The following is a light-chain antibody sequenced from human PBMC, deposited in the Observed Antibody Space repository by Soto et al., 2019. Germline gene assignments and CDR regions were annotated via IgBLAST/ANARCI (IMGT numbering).Light chain of an antibody. CDR1: SSNIGSNY. Sequence: QSVLTQPPSASGTPGQRVTISCSGSSSNIGSNYVYWYQKLPGTAPKLLIYRNNQRPSGVPDRFSGSKSGTSASLALSGLRSEDEAGYYCATWDDSLTGVVFGGGTKVTVL. V-gene: IGLV1-47*01. J-gene: IGLJ2*01. CDR2: RNN. CDR3: ATWDDSLTGVV.